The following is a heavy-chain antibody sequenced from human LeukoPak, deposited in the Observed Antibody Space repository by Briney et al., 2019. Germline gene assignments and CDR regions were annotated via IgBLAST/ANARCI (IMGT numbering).Heavy chain of an antibody. V-gene: IGHV3-33*01. CDR2: IWYDGSNK. J-gene: IGHJ5*02. CDR1: GFTFSSYG. D-gene: IGHD1-26*01. CDR3: ARGVVGATPIFRGYGNWFDP. Sequence: SGGSLRLSCAASGFTFSSYGMHWVRQAPGKGLEWVAVIWYDGSNKYYADSVKGRFTISRDNSKNTLYLQMNGLRAEDTAVYYCARGVVGATPIFRGYGNWFDPWGQGTLVTVSS.